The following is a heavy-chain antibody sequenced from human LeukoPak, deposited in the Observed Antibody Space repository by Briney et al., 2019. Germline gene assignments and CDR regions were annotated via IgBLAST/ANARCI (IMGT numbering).Heavy chain of an antibody. J-gene: IGHJ4*02. Sequence: GGSLRLSCAASGFTFSTYTMYWVRHPPGKGLEWASIIGSSGGGTHYADSVKGRFTISRDNSKNALYLQMNSLRVEDTAVYYCAIDPNWGTHSWGQGVLVTVSS. CDR2: IGSSGGGT. CDR1: GFTFSTYT. V-gene: IGHV3-23*01. CDR3: AIDPNWGTHS. D-gene: IGHD7-27*01.